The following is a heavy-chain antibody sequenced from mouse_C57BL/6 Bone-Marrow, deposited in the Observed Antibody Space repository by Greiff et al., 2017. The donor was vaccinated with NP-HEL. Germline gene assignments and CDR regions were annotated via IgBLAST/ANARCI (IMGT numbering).Heavy chain of an antibody. Sequence: VQLQESGAELARPGASVKLSCKASGYTFTSYGISWVKQRTGQGLEWIGEIYPRSGNTYFNEKFKGKATLTADKSSSTAYMELRSLTSEDSAVYFCARRAVVARYYYAMDYWGQGTSVTVSS. J-gene: IGHJ4*01. CDR2: IYPRSGNT. D-gene: IGHD1-1*01. CDR3: ARRAVVARYYYAMDY. CDR1: GYTFTSYG. V-gene: IGHV1-81*01.